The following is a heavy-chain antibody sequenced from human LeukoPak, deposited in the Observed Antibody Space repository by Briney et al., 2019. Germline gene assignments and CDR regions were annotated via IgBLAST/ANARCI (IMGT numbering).Heavy chain of an antibody. Sequence: ASVKVSCKASGYTFTSYDINWVRQATGQGLEWMGWMNPNSGNTDYAQKFQGRVTMTRNTSISTAYMELSSLRAEDTAVYYCARDHDYGDPVYYYYYYMDVWGKGTTVTVSS. CDR1: GYTFTSYD. D-gene: IGHD4-17*01. CDR3: ARDHDYGDPVYYYYYYMDV. CDR2: MNPNSGNT. J-gene: IGHJ6*03. V-gene: IGHV1-8*01.